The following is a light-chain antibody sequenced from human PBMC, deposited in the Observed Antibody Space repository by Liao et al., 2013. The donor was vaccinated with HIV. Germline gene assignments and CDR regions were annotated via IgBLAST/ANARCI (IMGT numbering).Light chain of an antibody. J-gene: IGLJ1*01. Sequence: DLTQPPSVSVSPGQTASITCSGDKLGDQYASWYQQKPGQSPVVVIYQDSKRPSGIPERFSGSNSGNTATLTISGTQAMDEADYYCQAWDSSTLYVFGTGTKVTVL. V-gene: IGLV3-1*01. CDR1: KLGDQY. CDR3: QAWDSSTLYV. CDR2: QDS.